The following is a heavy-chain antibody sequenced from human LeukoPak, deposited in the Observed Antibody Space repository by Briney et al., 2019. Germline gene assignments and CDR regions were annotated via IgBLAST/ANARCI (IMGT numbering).Heavy chain of an antibody. D-gene: IGHD3-22*01. V-gene: IGHV3-23*01. Sequence: SGGSLRLSCAASGFTFSSYAMNWVRQAPGKGLEWVSFIGGGGVTTYYADSVKGRFTISRDNSRNTLYLQMNSLRAEDMAIYYCVKSDDYYDSGGYHYWGQGTLVTVSS. J-gene: IGHJ4*02. CDR3: VKSDDYYDSGGYHY. CDR2: IGGGGVTT. CDR1: GFTFSSYA.